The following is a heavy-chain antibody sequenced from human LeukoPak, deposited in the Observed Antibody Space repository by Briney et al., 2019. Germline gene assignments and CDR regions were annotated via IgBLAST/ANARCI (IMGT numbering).Heavy chain of an antibody. J-gene: IGHJ4*02. CDR2: ISGSGGST. V-gene: IGHV3-23*01. CDR1: GFTFSSYA. CDR3: ASYSYGYTPSSPFDY. D-gene: IGHD5-18*01. Sequence: GGSLRLSCAASGFTFSSYAMSWVRQAPGKGLEWVSAISGSGGSTYYADSVKGRFTISRDNSKNTLYLQMNSLRTEDTAVYYCASYSYGYTPSSPFDYWGQGTLVTVS.